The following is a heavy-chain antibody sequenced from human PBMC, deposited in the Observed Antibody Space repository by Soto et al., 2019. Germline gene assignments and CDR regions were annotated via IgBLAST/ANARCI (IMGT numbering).Heavy chain of an antibody. Sequence: SETLSLTCTVSGGSISSYYWSWIRQPPGKGLEWIGYIYYSGSTNYNPYLKSRVTISVDTSKNQFSLKLSSVTAADTAVYYCARATRSTGYFDLWGRGTLVTVSS. D-gene: IGHD4-17*01. J-gene: IGHJ2*01. CDR2: IYYSGST. CDR3: ARATRSTGYFDL. CDR1: GGSISSYY. V-gene: IGHV4-59*01.